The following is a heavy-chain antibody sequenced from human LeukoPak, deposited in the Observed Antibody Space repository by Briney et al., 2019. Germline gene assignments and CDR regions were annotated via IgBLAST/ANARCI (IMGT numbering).Heavy chain of an antibody. J-gene: IGHJ4*02. CDR2: ISAYKGKT. Sequence: ASVKVSCKASGYTFTSYGISGVRQAPGQGVEGRGWISAYKGKTNYAQKPPARVTMPTHTSPSPAYLELPSLPSDDPAVYYCARDCWGSPGGVGLDYWRQGTLVTVSS. D-gene: IGHD3-16*01. V-gene: IGHV1-18*01. CDR1: GYTFTSYG. CDR3: ARDCWGSPGGVGLDY.